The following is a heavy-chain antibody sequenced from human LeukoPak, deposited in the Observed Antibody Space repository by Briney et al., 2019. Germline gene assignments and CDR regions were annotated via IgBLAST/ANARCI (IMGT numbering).Heavy chain of an antibody. Sequence: ASVKVSCKASGYTFTSYGISWVRQAPGQGLEWMGWISAYNGNTNYAQKLQGRVTMTTATSTRTASMELRSLRSDDTAVYYCARVSNRRYCSSTSCFFMFDPWGQGTLVTVSS. CDR1: GYTFTSYG. J-gene: IGHJ5*02. D-gene: IGHD2-2*01. CDR2: ISAYNGNT. V-gene: IGHV1-18*01. CDR3: ARVSNRRYCSSTSCFFMFDP.